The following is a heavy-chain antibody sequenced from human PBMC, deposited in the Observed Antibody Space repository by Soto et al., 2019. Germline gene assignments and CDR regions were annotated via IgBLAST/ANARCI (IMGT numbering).Heavy chain of an antibody. V-gene: IGHV3-21*01. CDR2: ISSSSSYI. CDR3: ARTHAMNGNWFDP. Sequence: GGSLRLSCAASGFTFSSYSMNWVRQAPGKGLEWVSSISSSSSYIYYADSVKGRFTISRDNAKNSLYLQMNSLRAEDTAVYYCARTHAMNGNWFDPWGQGTLVTVSS. D-gene: IGHD2-8*01. J-gene: IGHJ5*02. CDR1: GFTFSSYS.